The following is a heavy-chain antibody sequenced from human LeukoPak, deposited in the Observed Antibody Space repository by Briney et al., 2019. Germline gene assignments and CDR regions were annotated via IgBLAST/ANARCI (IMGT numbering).Heavy chain of an antibody. CDR3: ARPDGICSGGSCYSG. J-gene: IGHJ4*02. V-gene: IGHV1-8*02. CDR2: MNPNSGNT. CDR1: GYTFTGYY. Sequence: ASVKVSCKASGYTFTGYYMHWVRQAPGQGLEWMGWMNPNSGNTGYAQKFQGRVTMTRNTSISTAYMELSSLRSEDTAVYYCARPDGICSGGSCYSGWGQGTLVTVSS. D-gene: IGHD2-15*01.